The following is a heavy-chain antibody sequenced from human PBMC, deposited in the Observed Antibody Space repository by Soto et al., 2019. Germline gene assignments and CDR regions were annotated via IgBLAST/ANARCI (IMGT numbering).Heavy chain of an antibody. CDR3: ERAGPIAAAGPLGY. CDR1: GGSISSYY. J-gene: IGHJ4*02. Sequence: SETLSLTCTVSGGSISSYYWSWIRQPPGKGLEWIGYIYYSGSTNYNPSLKSRVTISVDTSKNQFSLKLSSVTAADTAVYYCERAGPIAAAGPLGYWGQGTLVTVS. D-gene: IGHD6-13*01. CDR2: IYYSGST. V-gene: IGHV4-59*01.